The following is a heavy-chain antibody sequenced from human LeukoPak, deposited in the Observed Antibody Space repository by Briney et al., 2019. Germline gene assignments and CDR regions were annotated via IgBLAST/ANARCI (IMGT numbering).Heavy chain of an antibody. Sequence: GRSLRLSCAASGLTFSSYGMHWVRQAPGKGLEWVAVIWYDGSNKYYADSVKGRFTISRDNSKNTLYLQMNSLRAEDTAAYYCAREGNSGYDHEDHFDYWGQGTLVTVSS. J-gene: IGHJ4*02. CDR2: IWYDGSNK. CDR1: GLTFSSYG. D-gene: IGHD5-12*01. V-gene: IGHV3-33*01. CDR3: AREGNSGYDHEDHFDY.